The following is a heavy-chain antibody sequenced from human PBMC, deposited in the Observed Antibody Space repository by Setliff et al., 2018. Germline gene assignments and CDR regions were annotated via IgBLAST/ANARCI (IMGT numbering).Heavy chain of an antibody. CDR2: INPKSGVT. CDR1: GYSFSDFY. J-gene: IGHJ5*02. D-gene: IGHD6-13*01. Sequence: ASVKVSCKASGYSFSDFYMHWVRQVPGRGPEWMGSINPKSGVTRYVQKFQGRATMTRDTSISTAYMELNSLTSDDTAVYYCARDGLSWLNWLDPWGQGTQVTVSS. CDR3: ARDGLSWLNWLDP. V-gene: IGHV1-2*02.